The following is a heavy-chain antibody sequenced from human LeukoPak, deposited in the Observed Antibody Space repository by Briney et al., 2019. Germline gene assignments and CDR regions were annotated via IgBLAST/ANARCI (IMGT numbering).Heavy chain of an antibody. CDR1: GFTFSGSA. J-gene: IGHJ3*02. CDR3: TRRSITGTTLGAYDI. Sequence: GGSLRVSCAASGFTFSGSAMHWVRQASGKGLEWVGRIRSKANSYETAYTASEKGRFTISRDESKNTAYLQMNSMKTADTAVYYCTRRSITGTTLGAYDIWGQGTMVTVSS. D-gene: IGHD1-7*01. V-gene: IGHV3-73*01. CDR2: IRSKANSYET.